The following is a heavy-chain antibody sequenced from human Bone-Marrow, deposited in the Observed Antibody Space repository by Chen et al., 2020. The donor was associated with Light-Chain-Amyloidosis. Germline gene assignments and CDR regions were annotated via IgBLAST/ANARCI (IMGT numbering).Heavy chain of an antibody. V-gene: IGHV4-38-2*01. CDR2: IHSSGST. CDR3: TGDVRLEWAFY. CDR1: GNSISRGYY. Sequence: QVLLQQSGPGLVKPSETLSLICAVSGNSISRGYYWGWIRQPPGKGLEWIGSIHSSGSTYYSPSLKSRVTISVDTSKNQFSLKLDSVTAADTAVYYCTGDVRLEWAFYWGQGILVTVSS. J-gene: IGHJ4*02. D-gene: IGHD3-3*01.